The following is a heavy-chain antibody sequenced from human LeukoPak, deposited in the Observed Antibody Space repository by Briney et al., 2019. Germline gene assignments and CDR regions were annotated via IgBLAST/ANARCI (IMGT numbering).Heavy chain of an antibody. Sequence: SSETLSLTCAVYGGSFSGYYWSWIRQPPGKGLEWIGEINHSGSTNYNPSLKSRVTISVDTSKNQFSLKLSSVTAADTAVYYCASAITEAGTTLNGVDYWGQGTLVTVSS. D-gene: IGHD6-13*01. CDR2: INHSGST. J-gene: IGHJ4*02. CDR1: GGSFSGYY. CDR3: ASAITEAGTTLNGVDY. V-gene: IGHV4-34*01.